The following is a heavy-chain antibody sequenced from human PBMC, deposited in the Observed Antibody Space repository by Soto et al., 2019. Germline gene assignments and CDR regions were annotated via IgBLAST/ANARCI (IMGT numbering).Heavy chain of an antibody. CDR3: VKNFDFIYGFDLGDT. V-gene: IGHV3-23*01. D-gene: IGHD3-10*01. J-gene: IGHJ5*02. CDR2: ITGSGAMA. CDR1: GFTFDNCA. Sequence: GGSLRLSCAASGFTFDNCAMTWVRLTPGQGLEWVSTITGSGAMAFHADSVKGRFTASRDNSKNMLFLQMNSLTVEDTGIYYCVKNFDFIYGFDLGDTWGQGTLVTV.